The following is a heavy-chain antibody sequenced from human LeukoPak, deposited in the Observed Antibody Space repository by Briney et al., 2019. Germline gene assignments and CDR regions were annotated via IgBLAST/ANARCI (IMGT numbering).Heavy chain of an antibody. V-gene: IGHV4-61*02. D-gene: IGHD3-3*01. Sequence: KSSQTLSLTCTVSGGSISSDLYYWNWIRQPAGKGLEWIGRFYNSGRSSFNPSLKSRVTIPADPSKNQFSLKLRSVTAADTAVYYCARGDLKSDWFDPWGQGTLVIVST. CDR1: GGSISSDLYY. J-gene: IGHJ5*02. CDR2: FYNSGRS. CDR3: ARGDLKSDWFDP.